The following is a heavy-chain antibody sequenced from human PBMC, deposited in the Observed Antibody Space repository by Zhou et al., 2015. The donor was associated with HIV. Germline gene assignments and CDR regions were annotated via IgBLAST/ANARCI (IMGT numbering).Heavy chain of an antibody. J-gene: IGHJ6*02. CDR3: AQDPYCSGGSCYNYYYGMDV. D-gene: IGHD2-15*01. Sequence: QVQLVQSGAEVKKPGSSVKVSCKASGGTFSSYAISWVRQAPGQGLEWMGGIIPIFGTANYAQKFQGRVTITADESTSTAYMELSSLRSEDTAVYYCAQDPYCSGGSCYNYYYGMDVWGQGTTVTVSS. CDR2: IIPIFGTA. CDR1: GGTFSSYA. V-gene: IGHV1-69*01.